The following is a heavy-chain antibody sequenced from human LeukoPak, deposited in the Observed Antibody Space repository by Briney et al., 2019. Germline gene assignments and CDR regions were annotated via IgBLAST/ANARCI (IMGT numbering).Heavy chain of an antibody. V-gene: IGHV4-38-2*02. D-gene: IGHD6-19*01. CDR3: ATDEGWPTEYFQH. Sequence: KPSETLSLTCSVSGYSIISGYHWAWIRQPPGKGLEWIGSIYRDGSTYYNPSLKSRITMSVDTSKNQFSLEVNSVTAADTAVYYCATDEGWPTEYFQHWGQGTLVTVSS. J-gene: IGHJ1*01. CDR1: GYSIISGYH. CDR2: IYRDGST.